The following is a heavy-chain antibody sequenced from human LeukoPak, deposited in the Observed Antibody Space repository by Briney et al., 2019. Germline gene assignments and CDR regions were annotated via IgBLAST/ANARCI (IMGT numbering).Heavy chain of an antibody. CDR2: IRSKANSYAT. CDR3: TRHSASGSYDFWSGYYGYYGMDV. J-gene: IGHJ6*02. CDR1: GFTFSGYA. D-gene: IGHD3-3*01. Sequence: QTGGSLRLSCAASGFTFSGYAMTWVRQASGKGLEWVGRIRSKANSYATAYAASVKGRFTISRDDSKNTACLQMNSLKTEDTAVYYCTRHSASGSYDFWSGYYGYYGMDVWGQGTTVTVSS. V-gene: IGHV3-73*01.